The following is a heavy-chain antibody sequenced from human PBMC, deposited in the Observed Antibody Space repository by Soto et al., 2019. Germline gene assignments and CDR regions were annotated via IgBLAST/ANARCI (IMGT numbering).Heavy chain of an antibody. CDR1: GFTFSSYA. D-gene: IGHD3-3*01. V-gene: IGHV3-23*01. J-gene: IGHJ6*02. Sequence: GGSLRLSCAASGFTFSSYAMSWVRQAPGKGLEWVSAISGSGGSTYYADSVKGRFTISRDNSKNTLYLQMNSLRAEDTAVYYCAKVVGIFPRGGMDVWGQGTTVTVSS. CDR2: ISGSGGST. CDR3: AKVVGIFPRGGMDV.